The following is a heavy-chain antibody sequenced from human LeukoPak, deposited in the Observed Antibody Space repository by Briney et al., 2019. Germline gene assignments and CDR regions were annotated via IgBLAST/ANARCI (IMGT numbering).Heavy chain of an antibody. CDR3: AGDLRRHIVVVTAIRYYYYGMDV. D-gene: IGHD2-21*02. V-gene: IGHV3-30-3*01. CDR2: ISYDGSNK. Sequence: GRSLRLSCAASGFTFSSYAMHWVRQAPGKGLEWVAVISYDGSNKYYADSVKGRFTISRDNSKNTLYLQMNSLRAEDTAVYYCAGDLRRHIVVVTAIRYYYYGMDVWGQGTTATVSS. CDR1: GFTFSSYA. J-gene: IGHJ6*02.